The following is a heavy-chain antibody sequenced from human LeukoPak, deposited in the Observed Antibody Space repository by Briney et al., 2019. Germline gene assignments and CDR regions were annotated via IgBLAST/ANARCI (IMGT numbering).Heavy chain of an antibody. CDR1: GFTFSSYE. CDR3: AGGKVSGWYLDY. J-gene: IGHJ4*02. V-gene: IGHV3-48*03. D-gene: IGHD6-19*01. CDR2: ISSSGGTI. Sequence: GGSLRLSCAASGFTFSSYEMNWVRQAPGKGLEWVSYISSSGGTIYYANSVKGRFTISRDNAENSLYPQMNSLRAEDTAVYYCAGGKVSGWYLDYWGQGTLVTVSS.